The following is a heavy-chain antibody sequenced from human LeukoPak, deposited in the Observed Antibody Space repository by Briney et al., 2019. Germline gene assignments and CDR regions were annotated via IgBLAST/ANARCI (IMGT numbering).Heavy chain of an antibody. J-gene: IGHJ3*02. V-gene: IGHV3-30*18. CDR1: GFIFSSYG. D-gene: IGHD2-15*01. CDR3: AKDTRGVVVAKASSAPSDAFDI. Sequence: GGSLRLSCAASGFIFSSYGMHWVRQAPGKGLEWVAVISYDGSNKYYADSVKGRFTISRDNSKNSPYLQMDSLRTEDTALYYCAKDTRGVVVAKASSAPSDAFDIWGQGTMVTVSS. CDR2: ISYDGSNK.